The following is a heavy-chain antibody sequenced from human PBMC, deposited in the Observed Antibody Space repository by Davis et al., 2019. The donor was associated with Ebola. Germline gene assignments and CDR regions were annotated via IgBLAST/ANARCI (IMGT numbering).Heavy chain of an antibody. V-gene: IGHV3-48*02. Sequence: GGSLRLSCAASGFTLSGYSMNWVRQSPGKGLEWVSYISSISSTTYYADSVKGRFTISRDNAKNSLYLQMSSLRDEDTAVYYCAIGVAVGGFYFEYWGQGTLVTVSS. J-gene: IGHJ4*02. CDR3: AIGVAVGGFYFEY. CDR1: GFTLSGYS. CDR2: ISSISSTT. D-gene: IGHD6-19*01.